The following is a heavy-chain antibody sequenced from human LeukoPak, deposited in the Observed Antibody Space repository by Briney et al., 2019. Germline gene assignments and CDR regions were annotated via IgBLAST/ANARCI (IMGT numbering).Heavy chain of an antibody. CDR2: ISSSGSTI. J-gene: IGHJ4*02. CDR1: GFTFSDYY. V-gene: IGHV3-11*04. CDR3: ARDFDIVVVPAAIDY. D-gene: IGHD2-2*01. Sequence: GGSLRLSCAASGFTFSDYYMSWIRQAPGKGLEWVSYISSSGSTIYYADSVKGRFTISRDNAKNSLYLQMNSLRAEDTAVYYCARDFDIVVVPAAIDYWGQGTLVTVSS.